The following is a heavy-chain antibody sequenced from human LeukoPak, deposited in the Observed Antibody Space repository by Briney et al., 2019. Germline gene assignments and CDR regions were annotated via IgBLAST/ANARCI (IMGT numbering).Heavy chain of an antibody. J-gene: IGHJ4*02. Sequence: PSETLSLTCGVNGGSLSGYYWSWIRQSPTKELEWIGEINHSGSTNYNPSLQSRVTISVDTSKNQFYLNLKSMTAADTAVYYCARRRWSSSSVIGYWGRGTRVTVS. D-gene: IGHD6-6*01. CDR3: ARRRWSSSSVIGY. CDR1: GGSLSGYY. CDR2: INHSGST. V-gene: IGHV4-34*01.